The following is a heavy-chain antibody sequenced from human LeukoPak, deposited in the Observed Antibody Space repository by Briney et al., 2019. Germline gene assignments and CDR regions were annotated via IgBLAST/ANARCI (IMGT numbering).Heavy chain of an antibody. CDR1: GGSVSSSDYY. J-gene: IGHJ6*03. CDR3: ARGSRGNYYYNYMDV. V-gene: IGHV4-39*01. CDR2: IYYSGDT. Sequence: SETLSLTCTVSGGSVSSSDYYWGWIRQPSGKGLEWIGSIYYSGDTYYNPSLKSRVTISVDTSKSQFSLNLNSVTAADTAVYYCARGSRGNYYYNYMDVWGKGTTVTVSS. D-gene: IGHD3-10*01.